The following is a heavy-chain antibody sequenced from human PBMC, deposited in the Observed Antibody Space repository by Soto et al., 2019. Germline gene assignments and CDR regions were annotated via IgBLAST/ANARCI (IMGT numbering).Heavy chain of an antibody. CDR2: IIPILGIA. Sequence: QVQLVQSGAEVKKPGSSVKVSCKASGGTFSSYTISWVRQAPGQGLEWMGRIIPILGIANYAQKFQGRVTITADKSTRTAYMELSSLRSEDTAVYYCARVGYFATNWFDPWGQGTLVTVSS. CDR1: GGTFSSYT. V-gene: IGHV1-69*02. CDR3: ARVGYFATNWFDP. D-gene: IGHD3-9*01. J-gene: IGHJ5*02.